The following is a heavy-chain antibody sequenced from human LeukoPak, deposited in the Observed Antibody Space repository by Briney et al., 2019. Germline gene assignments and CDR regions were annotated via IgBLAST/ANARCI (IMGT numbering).Heavy chain of an antibody. CDR1: GFTFSSYS. V-gene: IGHV3-21*01. CDR3: AREMGYSSSWYLTSPNV. Sequence: PGGSLRLSCAASGFTFSSYSMNWVRQAPGKGLEWVSSISSSSSYIYYADSVKGRFTISRDNAKNSLYLQMNSLRAEDTAVYYCAREMGYSSSWYLTSPNVWGKGTTVTVSS. D-gene: IGHD6-13*01. CDR2: ISSSSSYI. J-gene: IGHJ6*04.